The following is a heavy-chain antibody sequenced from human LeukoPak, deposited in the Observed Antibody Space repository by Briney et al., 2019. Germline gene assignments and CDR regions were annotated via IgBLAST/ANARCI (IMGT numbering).Heavy chain of an antibody. J-gene: IGHJ4*02. CDR1: GFTFSSSA. D-gene: IGHD3-10*01. Sequence: GGSLRLSCAASGFTFSSSAMSWVRQAPGKGLEWVAVISSDVNIKYYADSVKGRFTISRDSSSKMVSLQMNSLGTEDTAVYYCVREGFYESGSLPTFYFDYWGQGTLVTVSS. CDR3: VREGFYESGSLPTFYFDY. CDR2: ISSDVNIK. V-gene: IGHV3-30-3*01.